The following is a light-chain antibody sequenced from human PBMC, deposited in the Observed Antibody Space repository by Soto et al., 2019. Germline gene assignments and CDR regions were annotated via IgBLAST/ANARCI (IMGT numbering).Light chain of an antibody. V-gene: IGKV3-11*01. CDR1: QSVSSY. CDR2: DAS. Sequence: EIVLTQSPATLSLSPGERTALSCRASQSVSSYLAWYQQKPGQAPRLLIYDASSRATGIPARFSGSGSVTDFTPTISGLEPEYCVDYYCEQRSKWPITFGQGTRLE. CDR3: EQRSKWPIT. J-gene: IGKJ5*01.